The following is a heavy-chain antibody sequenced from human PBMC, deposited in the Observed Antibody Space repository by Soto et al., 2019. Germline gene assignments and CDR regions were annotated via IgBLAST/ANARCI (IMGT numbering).Heavy chain of an antibody. CDR3: ARSSIAPRLFMYPFDY. J-gene: IGHJ4*02. D-gene: IGHD6-6*01. CDR1: GDTISTGGYT. CDR2: TYHSGNP. V-gene: IGHV4-30-2*01. Sequence: PSETLSLTXDVSGDTISTGGYTWAWIRQPPGKALEWIGHTYHSGNPYYNPSLKSRVIISVDTSKNQFSLKLSSVTAADTAVYYCARSSIAPRLFMYPFDYWGQGTLVTVSS.